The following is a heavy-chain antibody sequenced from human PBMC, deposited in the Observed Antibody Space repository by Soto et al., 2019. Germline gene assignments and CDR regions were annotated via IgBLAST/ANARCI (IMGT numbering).Heavy chain of an antibody. D-gene: IGHD3-3*01. CDR3: ARGTYYDFSNWFDP. J-gene: IGHJ5*02. V-gene: IGHV3-7*04. CDR1: GFTFSSYW. CDR2: IKQDGSEK. Sequence: PGGSLRLSCAASGFTFSSYWMSWVRQAPGKGLEWVANIKQDGSEKYYVDSVKGRFTISRDNAKNSLYLQMNSLRAEDTAVYYCARGTYYDFSNWFDPWGQGTLVTVSS.